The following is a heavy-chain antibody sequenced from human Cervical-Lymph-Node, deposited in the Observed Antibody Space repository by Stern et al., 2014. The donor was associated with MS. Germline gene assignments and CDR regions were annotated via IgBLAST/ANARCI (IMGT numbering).Heavy chain of an antibody. J-gene: IGHJ4*02. CDR3: AHRYQLLSVY. CDR2: IYWNDDK. V-gene: IGHV2-5*01. CDR1: GSSLSTSGVG. Sequence: ESGPTLVKPTQTLTLTCTFSGSSLSTSGVGVGWIRQPPGKALEWLALIYWNDDKRYSPSLKNRLTITKDTSKNQVVLTMTNMDPVDTATYYCAHRYQLLSVYWGQGTLVTVSS. D-gene: IGHD2-2*01.